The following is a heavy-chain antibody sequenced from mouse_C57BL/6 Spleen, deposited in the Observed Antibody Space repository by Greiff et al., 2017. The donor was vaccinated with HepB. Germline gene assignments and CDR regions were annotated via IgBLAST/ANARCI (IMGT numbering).Heavy chain of an antibody. D-gene: IGHD1-1*01. CDR2: IDPNSGGT. Sequence: VQLQQPGAELVKPGASVKLSCKASGYTFTSYWMHWVKQRPGRGLEWIGRIDPNSGGTKYNEKFKSKATLTVDKPSSTAYMQLSSLTSEDSAVYYCAKSPITTVVASYYYAMDYWGQGTSVTVSS. V-gene: IGHV1-72*01. J-gene: IGHJ4*01. CDR3: AKSPITTVVASYYYAMDY. CDR1: GYTFTSYW.